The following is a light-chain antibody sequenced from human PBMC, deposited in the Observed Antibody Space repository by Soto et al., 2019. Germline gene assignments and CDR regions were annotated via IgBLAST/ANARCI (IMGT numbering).Light chain of an antibody. CDR2: DVS. CDR3: SSYRSSRTYV. J-gene: IGLJ1*01. Sequence: QSALTQPASVSGSPGQSITISCSGTSSDVGGYNYVSWYQQNPGTAPKLLIYDVSNRPSGVSHRFSGSKSGNTASLTISRLQAGDEADYYCSSYRSSRTYVFGTGTKVTVL. CDR1: SSDVGGYNY. V-gene: IGLV2-14*01.